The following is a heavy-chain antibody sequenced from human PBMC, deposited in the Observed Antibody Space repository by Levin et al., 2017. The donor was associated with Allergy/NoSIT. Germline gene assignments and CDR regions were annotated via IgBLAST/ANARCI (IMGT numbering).Heavy chain of an antibody. CDR2: ITSDGSSK. V-gene: IGHV3-30*18. D-gene: IGHD3-10*01. CDR1: GFSFSTYG. J-gene: IGHJ6*02. Sequence: PGGSLRLSCAASGFSFSTYGIHWVRQAPGKGLEWVALITSDGSSKFFADSVKGRFTISRDNSKNTLHVQMSSLRPEDTAVYYCAKGGDMDVWGQGTTVTVSS. CDR3: AKGGDMDV.